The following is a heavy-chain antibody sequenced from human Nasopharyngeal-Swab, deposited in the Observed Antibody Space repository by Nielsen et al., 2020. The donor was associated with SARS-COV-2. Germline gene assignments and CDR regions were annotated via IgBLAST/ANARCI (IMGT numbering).Heavy chain of an antibody. D-gene: IGHD5-18*01. Sequence: WIRQPPGKGLEWIGYIYYSGSTYYNPSLKSRVTISVDTSKNQLSLKLSSVTAADTAVYYCARNPTAQVHGYYYYMDVWGKGTTVTVSS. J-gene: IGHJ6*03. V-gene: IGHV4-30-4*01. CDR3: ARNPTAQVHGYYYYMDV. CDR2: IYYSGST.